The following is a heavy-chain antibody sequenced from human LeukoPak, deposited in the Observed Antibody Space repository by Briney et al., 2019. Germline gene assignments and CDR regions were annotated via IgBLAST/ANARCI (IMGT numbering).Heavy chain of an antibody. J-gene: IGHJ6*02. D-gene: IGHD2-2*01. CDR1: GFTFSSYW. CDR3: ARDWYCSSTSCYRYYGMDV. V-gene: IGHV3-7*01. Sequence: PGGSLRLSCAASGFTFSSYWMSWVRQAPGKGLEWVANIKQDGSEKYYVDSVKGRFTISRDNAKNSLYLQMNSLRAEDTAVYYCARDWYCSSTSCYRYYGMDVWGQGTTVTVSS. CDR2: IKQDGSEK.